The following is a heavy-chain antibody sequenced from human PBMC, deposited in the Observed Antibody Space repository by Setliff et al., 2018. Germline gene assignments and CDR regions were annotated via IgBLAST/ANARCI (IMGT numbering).Heavy chain of an antibody. J-gene: IGHJ4*02. V-gene: IGHV3-30-3*01. CDR1: GFTFSSYA. D-gene: IGHD3-3*02. CDR3: AKDQAFLEWLFDY. Sequence: GSLRLSCAASGFTFSSYAMHGVRQATGKGLEWVAVISYDGSNKYYADSVKGRFTISRDNSKNTLYLQMNSLRAEDTAVYYCAKDQAFLEWLFDYWGQGTLVTVSS. CDR2: ISYDGSNK.